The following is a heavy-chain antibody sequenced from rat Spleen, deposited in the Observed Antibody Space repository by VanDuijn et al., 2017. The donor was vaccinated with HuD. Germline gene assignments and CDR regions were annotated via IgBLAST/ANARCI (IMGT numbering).Heavy chain of an antibody. V-gene: IGHV2-43*01. CDR1: GFSLTSYH. D-gene: IGHD1-9*01. Sequence: QVQLKESGPGLVQPSQTLSLACTVSGFSLTSYHVHWVRQPSGKGLEWMGVIWTGGGTEYNSALKSRLSISRDTSKSQVFLKMNRLQTEDTATYYCARDQTYYGYNSFDYWGQGVMVTVSS. CDR2: IWTGGGT. J-gene: IGHJ2*01. CDR3: ARDQTYYGYNSFDY.